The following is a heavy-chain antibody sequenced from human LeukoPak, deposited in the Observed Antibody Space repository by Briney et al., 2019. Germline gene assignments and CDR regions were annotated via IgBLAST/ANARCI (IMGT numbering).Heavy chain of an antibody. Sequence: ASVKVSCKVSGYTLTELSMHWVRQAPGEGLEWMGGFDPEDGETIYAQKFQGRVTMTEDTSTDTAYMELSSLRSEDTAVYYCATDVIVGATRWVNYFDYWGQGTLVTVSS. CDR2: FDPEDGET. CDR3: ATDVIVGATRWVNYFDY. D-gene: IGHD1-26*01. CDR1: GYTLTELS. J-gene: IGHJ4*02. V-gene: IGHV1-24*01.